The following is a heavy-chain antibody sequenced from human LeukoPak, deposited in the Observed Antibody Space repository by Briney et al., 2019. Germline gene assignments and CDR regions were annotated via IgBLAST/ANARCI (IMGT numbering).Heavy chain of an antibody. CDR2: ISGSGDKT. J-gene: IGHJ6*03. Sequence: GGSLRLSCAASEFTFSNCGMSWVRQAPGKGLEWVSRISGSGDKTYYADSVKGRLTISRDDSKNTLYLQMNSLKAEDTAVYYCARLARDGYPGYYYYYMDVWGKGTTVTISS. CDR1: EFTFSNCG. D-gene: IGHD5-24*01. CDR3: ARLARDGYPGYYYYYMDV. V-gene: IGHV3-23*01.